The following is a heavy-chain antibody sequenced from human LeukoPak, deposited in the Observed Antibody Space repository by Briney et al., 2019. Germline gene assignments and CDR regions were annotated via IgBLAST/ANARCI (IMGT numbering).Heavy chain of an antibody. CDR2: ISHDGSQA. CDR3: TTIHY. V-gene: IGHV3-30*01. J-gene: IGHJ4*02. CDR1: GFPFSSWP. Sequence: GRSLRLSCAASGFPFSSWPMHWVRQAPGKGLEWMTTISHDGSQAYYADSVKGRLTISRDNSKNTFFLQMNNLRVEDTGVYYFTTIHYWGQGTLITVSS.